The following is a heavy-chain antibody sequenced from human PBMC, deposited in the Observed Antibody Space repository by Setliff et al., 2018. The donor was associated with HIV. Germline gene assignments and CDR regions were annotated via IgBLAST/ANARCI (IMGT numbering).Heavy chain of an antibody. J-gene: IGHJ6*02. CDR1: GGSISTYY. CDR2: IYYSGST. CDR3: ARAEGATYYNFSYYYGMDV. Sequence: PSETLSLTCTVSGGSISTYYWSWIRQPPGKGLEWIGYIYYSGSTNYNPSLKSRVTISVDTSKNQFSLKLSSVTAADTAVYYCARAEGATYYNFSYYYGMDVWGQGTTVTVS. V-gene: IGHV4-59*01. D-gene: IGHD3-3*01.